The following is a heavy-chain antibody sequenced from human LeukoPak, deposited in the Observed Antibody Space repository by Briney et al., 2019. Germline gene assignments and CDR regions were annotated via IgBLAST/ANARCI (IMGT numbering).Heavy chain of an antibody. CDR1: GYTFTAYY. Sequence: ASVKVSCKASGYTFTAYYMHWVRQAPGQGPEWMGWINPNTGDTKYAQKFQGRVTMTRDTTISTVYLELSRLTSDDTAVYYCASYPRYVSTPPFDYWGQGTLVTVSS. J-gene: IGHJ4*02. V-gene: IGHV1-2*02. D-gene: IGHD2-15*01. CDR3: ASYPRYVSTPPFDY. CDR2: INPNTGDT.